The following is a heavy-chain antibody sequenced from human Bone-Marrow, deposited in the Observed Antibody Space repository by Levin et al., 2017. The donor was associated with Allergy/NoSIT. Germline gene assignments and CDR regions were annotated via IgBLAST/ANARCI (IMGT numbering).Heavy chain of an antibody. J-gene: IGHJ4*02. V-gene: IGHV3-23*01. CDR2: ISASGDST. Sequence: GESLKISCAASGFTFSNYAMSWVRQAPGKGLEWVSGISASGDSTYDGDSVKGRFTISRDNSKNTLYLQMNSLRAEDTAVYYCAKDRDFYGSGSLGNWGQGTLVTVSS. D-gene: IGHD3-10*01. CDR1: GFTFSNYA. CDR3: AKDRDFYGSGSLGN.